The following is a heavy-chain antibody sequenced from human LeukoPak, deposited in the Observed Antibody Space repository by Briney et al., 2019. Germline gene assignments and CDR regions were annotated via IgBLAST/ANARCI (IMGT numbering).Heavy chain of an antibody. V-gene: IGHV1-69*05. CDR1: GGTFSTYA. CDR2: IIPIFGTA. J-gene: IGHJ4*02. D-gene: IGHD3-9*01. Sequence: SVKVSCKASGGTFSTYAISWVRQAPGQGLEWMGRIIPIFGTANYAQKFQGRVTITTDESTSTAYMELSSLRSEDTAVYYCASTFGDILTGYLDYWGQGTLVTVSS. CDR3: ASTFGDILTGYLDY.